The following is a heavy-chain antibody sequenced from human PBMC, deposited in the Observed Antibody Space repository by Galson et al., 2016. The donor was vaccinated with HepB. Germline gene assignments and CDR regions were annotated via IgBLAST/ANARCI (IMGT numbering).Heavy chain of an antibody. CDR2: VYSSGST. D-gene: IGHD2/OR15-2a*01. CDR1: GGSISSGAYY. CDR3: ARVSVLTSMETKSDAFDI. J-gene: IGHJ3*02. V-gene: IGHV4-61*02. Sequence: TLSLTCTVSGGSISSGAYYWSWIRQPAGRGLEWIGRVYSSGSTNYNPSLKTRVTISINTSKSQFSLRLSFVTAADTAVYYCARVSVLTSMETKSDAFDIWGQGTMVTVSS.